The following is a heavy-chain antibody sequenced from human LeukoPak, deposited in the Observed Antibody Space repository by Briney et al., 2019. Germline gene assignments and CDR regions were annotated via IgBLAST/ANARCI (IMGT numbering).Heavy chain of an antibody. J-gene: IGHJ3*02. CDR1: GFTFSSYG. Sequence: GGSLRLSCAASGFTFSSYGMHWVRQAPGKGLEWVAFIRYDGSNKYYADSVEGRFTISRDNPKNTLYLQMNSLRAEDTAVYYCAKTRDGYNLGPGGAFDIWGQGTMVTVSS. D-gene: IGHD5-24*01. V-gene: IGHV3-30*02. CDR3: AKTRDGYNLGPGGAFDI. CDR2: IRYDGSNK.